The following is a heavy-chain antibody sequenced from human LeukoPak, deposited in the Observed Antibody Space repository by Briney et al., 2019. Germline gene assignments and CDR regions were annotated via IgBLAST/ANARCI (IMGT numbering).Heavy chain of an antibody. J-gene: IGHJ6*03. CDR2: ISYDGSNK. V-gene: IGHV3-30*04. CDR3: ARNTYGYKFSMDV. CDR1: GFTFSSYA. D-gene: IGHD5-18*01. Sequence: GGSLRLSCAASGFTFSSYAMHWVRQAPGKGLEWVAVISYDGSNKYHADSVKGRFTISRDNSKNTLYLQMNSLRAEDTAVYYCARNTYGYKFSMDVWGRGTTVTVSS.